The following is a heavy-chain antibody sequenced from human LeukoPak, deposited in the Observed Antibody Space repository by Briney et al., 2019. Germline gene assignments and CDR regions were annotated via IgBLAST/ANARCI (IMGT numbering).Heavy chain of an antibody. V-gene: IGHV3-30*04. J-gene: IGHJ6*03. D-gene: IGHD1-26*01. CDR2: ISYDGSNK. CDR3: ARDGRYYYMDV. Sequence: PGGSLRLSCAASGFTFSSYAMHWVRQAPGKGLEWVAVISYDGSNKYYADSVKGRFTISRDNSKNTLYLQMNSLRAEDTAVYYCARDGRYYYMDVWGKGTTVTVSS. CDR1: GFTFSSYA.